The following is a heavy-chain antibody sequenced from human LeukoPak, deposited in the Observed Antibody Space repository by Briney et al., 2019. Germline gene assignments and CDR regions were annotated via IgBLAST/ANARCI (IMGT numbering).Heavy chain of an antibody. CDR1: GYRFTGYY. CDR3: ARGWNDIIDVPFDY. CDR2: INPNSGGT. D-gene: IGHD1-1*01. Sequence: GASVKVSCKASGYRFTGYYIHWVRQAPGQGLEWMGWINPNSGGTNYAQKFQGRVTMTRDTSISTAYMELSRLRSDDTAVYYCARGWNDIIDVPFDYWGQGTLVTVSS. V-gene: IGHV1-2*02. J-gene: IGHJ4*02.